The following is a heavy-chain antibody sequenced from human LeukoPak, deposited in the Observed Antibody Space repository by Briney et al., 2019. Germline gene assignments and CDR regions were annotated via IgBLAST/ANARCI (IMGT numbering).Heavy chain of an antibody. J-gene: IGHJ4*02. CDR3: ARDATPDGIIFDY. D-gene: IGHD3-16*01. CDR2: INQDGSEK. CDR1: GFTFSSHW. Sequence: GGSLRLSCAASGFTFSSHWMNWVRRAPGKGLEWVANINQDGSEKYYVDSVKGRFTISRDNAKNSLYLQMNSLRAEDTAVYYCARDATPDGIIFDYWGQGTLVTVSS. V-gene: IGHV3-7*05.